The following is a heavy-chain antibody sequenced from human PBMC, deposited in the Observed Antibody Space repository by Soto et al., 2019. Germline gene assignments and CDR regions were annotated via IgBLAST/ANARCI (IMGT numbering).Heavy chain of an antibody. D-gene: IGHD3-22*01. CDR3: VRDRDFYDGRGYASPGDAFDV. CDR1: GFTFSTYW. J-gene: IGHJ3*01. CDR2: ISLDGSRT. Sequence: EVQLVESGGGLVQPGGSLRLSCAVSGFTFSTYWMHWVRQVPGKGLVWVSRISLDGSRTSYADSVKGRFTISRDNAKNTLYLQMRSLRAKDSAVYFCVRDRDFYDGRGYASPGDAFDVWGQGTVVSVSS. V-gene: IGHV3-74*01.